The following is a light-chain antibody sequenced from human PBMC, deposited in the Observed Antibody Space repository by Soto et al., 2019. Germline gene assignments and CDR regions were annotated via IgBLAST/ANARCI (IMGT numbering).Light chain of an antibody. V-gene: IGLV1-40*01. Sequence: QSVLTQPPSVSGAPGQWVTISCTGTSSNIGGGYDVHWYQQLPGTAPKLLIYGNSNRPSGVPDRFSGSKSGTSASLAITGLQAEDEADYYCQSYDSSLSALFGGGTKLSVL. CDR2: GNS. CDR1: SSNIGGGYD. J-gene: IGLJ3*02. CDR3: QSYDSSLSAL.